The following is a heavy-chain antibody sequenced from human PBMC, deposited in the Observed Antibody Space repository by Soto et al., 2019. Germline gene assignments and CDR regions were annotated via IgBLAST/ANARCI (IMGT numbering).Heavy chain of an antibody. CDR1: GYTFTNYW. CDR2: IYPGDSDT. Sequence: GESLKISCKGSGYTFTNYWIGWVRQMPGKGLEWMGIIYPGDSDTKYNPSFQGQVTISADKSITTTYLRWTSLKASDTAIYYCAASILYYGMDVRGQGTTVTVSS. CDR3: AASILYYGMDV. J-gene: IGHJ6*02. V-gene: IGHV5-51*01.